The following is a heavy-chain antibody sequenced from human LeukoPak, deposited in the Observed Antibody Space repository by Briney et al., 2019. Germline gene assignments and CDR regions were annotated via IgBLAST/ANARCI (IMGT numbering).Heavy chain of an antibody. J-gene: IGHJ6*02. CDR3: ARDREIAYCGGDCSDYYYYGMDV. D-gene: IGHD2-21*02. CDR1: GFTFTRYG. Sequence: GGSLRLSCAASGFTFTRYGMVWVRQAPGKGLEWVSYISGSTSAVYYADSVRGRFTISRDNAKNSLYLQMNSLRDDDTAVYYCARDREIAYCGGDCSDYYYYGMDVWGQGTTVTVSS. CDR2: ISGSTSAV. V-gene: IGHV3-48*02.